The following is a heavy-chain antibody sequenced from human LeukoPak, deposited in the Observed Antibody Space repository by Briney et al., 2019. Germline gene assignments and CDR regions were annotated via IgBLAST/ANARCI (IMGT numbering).Heavy chain of an antibody. D-gene: IGHD6-13*01. CDR3: PRSPRAAVVRFDY. V-gene: IGHV1-18*01. Sequence: ASVTVSCKASGYTFINYGISWLRQAPGQGLAGLGWITTYKGNTNYAQKLQGRASITTHTSTHTATMELKSQRYTGTAVHSCPRSPRAAVVRFDYWGQGTLVGVCS. CDR1: GYTFINYG. J-gene: IGHJ4*02. CDR2: ITTYKGNT.